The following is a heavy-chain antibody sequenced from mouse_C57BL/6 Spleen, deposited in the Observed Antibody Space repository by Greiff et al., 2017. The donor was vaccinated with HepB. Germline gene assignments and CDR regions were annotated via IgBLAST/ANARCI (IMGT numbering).Heavy chain of an antibody. V-gene: IGHV1-54*01. CDR2: INPGSGGT. J-gene: IGHJ2*01. D-gene: IGHD3-2*02. CDR1: GYAFTNYL. CDR3: ARTAQATFFDY. Sequence: QVQLQQSGAELVRPGTSVKVSCKASGYAFTNYLIEWVKQRPGQGLEWIGVINPGSGGTNYNEKFKGKATLTADKSCSTAYMQLSSLTSEDSAVYFCARTAQATFFDYWGQGTTLTVSS.